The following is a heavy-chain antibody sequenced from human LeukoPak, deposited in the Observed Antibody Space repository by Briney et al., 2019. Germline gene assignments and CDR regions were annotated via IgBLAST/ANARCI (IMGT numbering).Heavy chain of an antibody. CDR3: AKGVSGTSRYYFDY. Sequence: GGSLRLSCATSGLSFSSYAMSWVRQAPGKGLEWLSLISGSGGSTYYADSVRGRFTISRDNSKNTLYLQMNSLRAEDMAVYFCAKGVSGTSRYYFDYWGQGTLVTVSS. V-gene: IGHV3-23*01. J-gene: IGHJ4*02. CDR1: GLSFSSYA. CDR2: ISGSGGST. D-gene: IGHD3-10*01.